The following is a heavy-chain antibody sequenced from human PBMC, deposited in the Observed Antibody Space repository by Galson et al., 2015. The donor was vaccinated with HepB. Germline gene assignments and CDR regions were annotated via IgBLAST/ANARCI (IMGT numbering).Heavy chain of an antibody. Sequence: SLRLSCAASGFTFSNYGMHWVRQAPGKGLEWVSIISYDGINKYYADSVKGRFAISRDTSKNTLYLQMNSLRTEDTAVYYCARGGSFYYDAFDFWGQGTLVAVSS. CDR1: GFTFSNYG. D-gene: IGHD1-26*01. J-gene: IGHJ3*01. CDR2: ISYDGINK. V-gene: IGHV3-30*03. CDR3: ARGGSFYYDAFDF.